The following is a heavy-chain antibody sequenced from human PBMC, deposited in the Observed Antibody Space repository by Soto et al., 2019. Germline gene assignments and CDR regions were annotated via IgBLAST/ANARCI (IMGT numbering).Heavy chain of an antibody. CDR2: INHSGST. D-gene: IGHD5-12*01. V-gene: IGHV4-34*01. J-gene: IGHJ4*02. CDR1: GGSFSGYY. CDR3: ARSRGRWLQYYFDY. Sequence: SETLSLTCAVYGGSFSGYYWSWIRQPPGKGLEWIGEINHSGSTNYNPSLKSRVTISVDTSKNQFSLKLSSVTAADTAVYYCARSRGRWLQYYFDYWGQGTLVTVSS.